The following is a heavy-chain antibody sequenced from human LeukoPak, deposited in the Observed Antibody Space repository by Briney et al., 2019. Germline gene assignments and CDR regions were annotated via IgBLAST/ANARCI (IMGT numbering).Heavy chain of an antibody. D-gene: IGHD6-13*01. CDR3: ATPSGYSSRGAFDP. CDR1: GVGFSDQY. V-gene: IGHV3-72*01. CDR2: SGNRANSHRT. Sequence: GESLKISCVASGVGFSDQYMDWVRQAPGKGLEWIGRSGNRANSHRTEYAASVTGRFTISRDDSKNSLYLQMNSLRAEDTAVYYCATPSGYSSRGAFDPWGQGTLVTVSS. J-gene: IGHJ5*02.